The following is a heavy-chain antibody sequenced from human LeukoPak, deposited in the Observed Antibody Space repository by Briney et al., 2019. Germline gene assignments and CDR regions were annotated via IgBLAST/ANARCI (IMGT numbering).Heavy chain of an antibody. J-gene: IGHJ2*01. D-gene: IGHD2-15*01. CDR1: GFTFSNYW. V-gene: IGHV3-74*01. CDR3: ARDASPGYFDL. CDR2: ITNDGSAT. Sequence: GGSLRLSCAVSGFTFSNYWMHWVRQGPGEGLAWVSRITNDGSATGYADSVKGRFTISRDNAKNTLYLHMDSLSPEDTAVHYCARDASPGYFDLWGRGTLVTVSS.